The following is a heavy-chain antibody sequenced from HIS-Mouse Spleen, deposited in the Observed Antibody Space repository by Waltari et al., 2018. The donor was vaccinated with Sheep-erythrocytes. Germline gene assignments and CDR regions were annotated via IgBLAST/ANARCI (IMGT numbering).Heavy chain of an antibody. CDR3: AKDISRNIVVVPAAVGDY. CDR2: SSWNSGSI. V-gene: IGHV3-9*01. J-gene: IGHJ4*02. CDR1: GFSFDDYA. D-gene: IGHD2-2*01. Sequence: EVQLVESGGGLVQPGRSLRLSCAASGFSFDDYAMHLFRKAPGKGLECVSGSSWNSGSIGYADSVKGRLTISRDNAKNALYLQMNSRRAEDTALYYCAKDISRNIVVVPAAVGDYWGQGTLVTVSS.